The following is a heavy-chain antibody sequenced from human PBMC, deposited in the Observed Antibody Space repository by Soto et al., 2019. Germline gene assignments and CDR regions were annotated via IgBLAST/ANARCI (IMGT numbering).Heavy chain of an antibody. V-gene: IGHV3-23*01. CDR2: ISANTLGT. CDR3: AKRRGGTYCVDQ. D-gene: IGHD1-26*01. J-gene: IGHJ4*02. Sequence: GGSLRLSCAASEITFSAYAMGWVRQTPGKGLEWVSGISANTLGTYYADSVKGRFTVSRDNSNNILYLQMNFLRAEDTALYYCAKRRGGTYCVDQWGQGTLVTVSS. CDR1: EITFSAYA.